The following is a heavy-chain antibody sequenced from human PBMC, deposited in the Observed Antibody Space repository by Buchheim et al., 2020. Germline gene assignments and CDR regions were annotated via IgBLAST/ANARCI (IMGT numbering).Heavy chain of an antibody. J-gene: IGHJ4*02. Sequence: EVQLLESGGGLVQPGGSLRLSCAASGFTFSSYAMSWVRQAPGKGLEWVSAISCSGSNKYYADSVKGRFTIPRDNSKNTLYLQMNSLRAEDTAVYYCAKTYDSSGYYYGYWGQGTL. CDR2: ISCSGSNK. CDR3: AKTYDSSGYYYGY. D-gene: IGHD3-22*01. CDR1: GFTFSSYA. V-gene: IGHV3-23*01.